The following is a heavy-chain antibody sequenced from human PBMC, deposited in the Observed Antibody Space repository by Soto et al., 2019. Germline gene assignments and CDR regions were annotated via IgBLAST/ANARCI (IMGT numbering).Heavy chain of an antibody. CDR1: GCSISSYY. V-gene: IGHV4-59*01. CDR3: ARDRDSSSYFNWFDP. J-gene: IGHJ5*02. Sequence: SETLSLTCTVSGCSISSYYWSWIRQPPGKGLEWIGYIYYSGSTKYNPSLKSRVTISVDTSKHQFQMKLSYVTAADTALYDCARDRDSSSYFNWFDPWGQGNLVTVSS. CDR2: IYYSGST. D-gene: IGHD6-13*01.